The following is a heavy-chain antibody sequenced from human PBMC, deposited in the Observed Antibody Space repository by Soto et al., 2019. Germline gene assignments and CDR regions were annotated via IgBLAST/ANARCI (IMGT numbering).Heavy chain of an antibody. J-gene: IGHJ6*02. CDR1: GYTFTSYA. Sequence: ASVKVSCKASGYTFTSYAMHWVRQAPGQRLEWMGWINAGNGNTKYSQKFQGRVTITRDTSASTAYMELSSLRSEDTAVYYCARARNDNYYYGMDVWGQGTTVTVS. CDR2: INAGNGNT. D-gene: IGHD3-22*01. V-gene: IGHV1-3*01. CDR3: ARARNDNYYYGMDV.